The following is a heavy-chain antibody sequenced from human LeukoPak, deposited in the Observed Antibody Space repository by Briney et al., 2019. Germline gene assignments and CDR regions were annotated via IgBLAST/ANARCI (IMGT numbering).Heavy chain of an antibody. V-gene: IGHV3-23*01. J-gene: IGHJ4*02. Sequence: GGSLRLSCAASGFTFSSYSMNWVRQAPGKGLEWVSAISGSGGSTYYADSVKGRFTISRDNSKNTLYLQMNSLRAEDTAVYYCAKDDRIVATIFDYWGQGTLVTVSS. CDR1: GFTFSSYS. CDR2: ISGSGGST. D-gene: IGHD5-12*01. CDR3: AKDDRIVATIFDY.